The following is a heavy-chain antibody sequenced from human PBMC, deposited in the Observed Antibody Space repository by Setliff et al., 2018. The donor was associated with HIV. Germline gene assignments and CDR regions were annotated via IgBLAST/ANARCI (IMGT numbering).Heavy chain of an antibody. V-gene: IGHV1-3*03. J-gene: IGHJ4*02. D-gene: IGHD1-1*01. CDR3: VSPMFYDGTVV. CDR2: ISVGNGDS. CDR1: GYSFTGYY. Sequence: ASVKVSCKASGYSFTGYYVNWVRQAPGQGLEWMGRISVGNGDSKYSRASQDRVSITKDTSAHTAYMELTRLRSEDTAVYYCVSPMFYDGTVVWGQGTLVTVSS.